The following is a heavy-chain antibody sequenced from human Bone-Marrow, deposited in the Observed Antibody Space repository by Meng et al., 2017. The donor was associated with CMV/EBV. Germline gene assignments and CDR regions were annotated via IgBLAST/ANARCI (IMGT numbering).Heavy chain of an antibody. J-gene: IGHJ5*02. CDR1: GFTFSSYD. Sequence: GESLKISCAACGFTFSSYDMHWVRQATGKGLEWVSAIGTAGDTYYPGSVKDQFTISRENAKNSLYLQMNSLRAADTAVYYCARRKPIKGGYCSGGSCFNWFDPWGQGTLVTFSS. D-gene: IGHD2-15*01. V-gene: IGHV3-13*03. CDR2: IGTAGDT. CDR3: ARRKPIKGGYCSGGSCFNWFDP.